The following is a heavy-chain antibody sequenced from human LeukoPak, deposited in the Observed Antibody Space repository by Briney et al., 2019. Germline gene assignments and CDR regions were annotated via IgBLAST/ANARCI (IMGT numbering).Heavy chain of an antibody. CDR2: ISSSGTTL. V-gene: IGHV3-11*01. D-gene: IGHD3-3*01. Sequence: GGSLRLSCVASGFTFIDYYMSWIRQAPGKGLEWVSYISSSGTTLYYADSVKGRFTISRDNTKNSLYLQMNSLRAEDTAVFYCARDQYDTWSRRGNFDSWGQGTLVIVSS. CDR1: GFTFIDYY. CDR3: ARDQYDTWSRRGNFDS. J-gene: IGHJ4*02.